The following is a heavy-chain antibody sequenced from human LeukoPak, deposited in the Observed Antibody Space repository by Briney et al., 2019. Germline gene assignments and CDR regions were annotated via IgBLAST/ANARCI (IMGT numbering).Heavy chain of an antibody. D-gene: IGHD3-10*01. V-gene: IGHV3-23*01. J-gene: IGHJ4*02. CDR2: ISGSGVT. Sequence: GGSLRLSCAASGFTFSSYAMTWVRQAPGKGLEWVSTISGSGVTYYVDSVKGRFTVSRDNSKSTLYLQMNSLRAEDTAVYYCAKVRIRGDSYVDCWGQGTLVTVSS. CDR3: AKVRIRGDSYVDC. CDR1: GFTFSSYA.